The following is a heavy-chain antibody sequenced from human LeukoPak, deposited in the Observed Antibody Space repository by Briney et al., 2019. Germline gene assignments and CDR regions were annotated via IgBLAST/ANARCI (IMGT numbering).Heavy chain of an antibody. CDR1: GYSVSSSSYH. CDR2: IYYSGST. Sequence: SETLSLTCTVSGYSVSSSSYHWAWIRQPPGKGLEWIGSIYYSGSTFYSPALKSRVTISLDTSKNQFSLRLSSVTAADTAVYYCAPEVVVISARWFDPWGQGTLVTVSS. V-gene: IGHV4-39*07. J-gene: IGHJ5*02. D-gene: IGHD3-22*01. CDR3: APEVVVISARWFDP.